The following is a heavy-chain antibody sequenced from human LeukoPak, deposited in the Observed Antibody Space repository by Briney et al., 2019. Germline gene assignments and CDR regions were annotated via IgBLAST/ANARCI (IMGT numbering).Heavy chain of an antibody. CDR1: GYTFTSYY. D-gene: IGHD3-22*01. J-gene: IGHJ4*02. CDR2: INPSGGGT. V-gene: IGHV1-46*01. Sequence: ASVKVSCKASGYTFTSYYMHWVRQAPGQGLEWMGIINPSGGGTSYAQKFQGRVTMTRDTSTNTVYMELSSLRSEDTAVYYCARALRSYSSEDYWGQGTLVTVSS. CDR3: ARALRSYSSEDY.